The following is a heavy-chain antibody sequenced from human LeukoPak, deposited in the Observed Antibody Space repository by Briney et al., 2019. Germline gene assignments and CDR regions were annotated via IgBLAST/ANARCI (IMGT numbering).Heavy chain of an antibody. D-gene: IGHD2-21*01. Sequence: GRSLRLSCEASGFTFSSHGMHWVRQPPGKGLEWVGVIWNDGSDQYYGDSVRGRFTVSRDNLKSRLYLQMDSLRAEDTAVYYCARGCGGSPGCYVIDKWGQGTLVTVSS. CDR2: IWNDGSDQ. CDR3: ARGCGGSPGCYVIDK. CDR1: GFTFSSHG. J-gene: IGHJ4*02. V-gene: IGHV3-33*01.